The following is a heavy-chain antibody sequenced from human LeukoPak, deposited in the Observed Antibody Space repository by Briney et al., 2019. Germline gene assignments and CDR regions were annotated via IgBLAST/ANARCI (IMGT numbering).Heavy chain of an antibody. Sequence: PSETLSLTCAVSGGSISSGGYSWSWIRQPPGKGLEWIGYIYHSGSTYYNPSLKSRVTISVDRSKNQFSLKLSSVTAADTAVYYCARSEETYYYGSGAFDYWGQGTLVTVSS. J-gene: IGHJ4*02. D-gene: IGHD3-10*01. CDR3: ARSEETYYYGSGAFDY. CDR1: GGSISSGGYS. CDR2: IYHSGST. V-gene: IGHV4-30-2*01.